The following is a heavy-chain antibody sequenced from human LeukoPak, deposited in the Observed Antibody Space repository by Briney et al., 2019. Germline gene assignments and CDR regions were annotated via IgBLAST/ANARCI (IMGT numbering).Heavy chain of an antibody. Sequence: GGSLRLSRAASGFTYTNYWVSWFRQAPGQGLEWVASTKQDGSERYYVDSVKGRFTISRDNAKNSLFLQLSSLRVEDTAVYYCARGSMHVYHLYTDYWGQGTLVTVSS. V-gene: IGHV3-7*01. D-gene: IGHD3-16*01. CDR2: TKQDGSER. J-gene: IGHJ4*02. CDR1: GFTYTNYW. CDR3: ARGSMHVYHLYTDY.